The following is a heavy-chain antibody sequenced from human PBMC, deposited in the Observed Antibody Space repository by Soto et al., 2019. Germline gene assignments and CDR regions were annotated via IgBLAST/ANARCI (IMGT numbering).Heavy chain of an antibody. Sequence: EVQLVESGGGLVQPGGSLTLSCAASGFTFSDAAIHWVRQASGKGLEWVGRIRSKAYSSATAYAASVKGRFTISRDDSTTTAYLQMNSLKTEETAVYYCTRHSVDYWGQGTLVTVSS. J-gene: IGHJ4*02. V-gene: IGHV3-73*01. CDR2: IRSKAYSSAT. CDR3: TRHSVDY. CDR1: GFTFSDAA.